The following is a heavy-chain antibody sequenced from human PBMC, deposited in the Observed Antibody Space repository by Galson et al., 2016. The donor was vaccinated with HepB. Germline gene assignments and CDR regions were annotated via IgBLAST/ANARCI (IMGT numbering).Heavy chain of an antibody. CDR2: IYYSGST. V-gene: IGHV4-59*01. CDR3: ARGLGKPLDP. J-gene: IGHJ5*02. CDR1: GGSISSYY. D-gene: IGHD7-27*01. Sequence: ETLSLTCTVSGGSISSYYWSWIRQPPGKGLEWIGYIYYSGSTNYNPSLKSRVTISVDTSKNQFSLKLSSVTTADTAMYYCARGLGKPLDPWGQGTLLTVSS.